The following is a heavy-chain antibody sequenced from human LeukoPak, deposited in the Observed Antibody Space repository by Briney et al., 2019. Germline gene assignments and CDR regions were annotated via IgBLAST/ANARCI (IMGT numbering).Heavy chain of an antibody. CDR2: INPSGGST. J-gene: IGHJ4*02. D-gene: IGHD6-13*01. CDR3: ARGRRGRYGSSWYAMEYFDF. V-gene: IGHV1-46*01. CDR1: GYTFTSYY. Sequence: ASVKVSCKASGYTFTSYYMHWVRQAPGQGLEWMGIINPSGGSTSYAQKFQGRVTMTRDMSTSTVYMELSSLRSEDTAVYYCARGRRGRYGSSWYAMEYFDFWGQGTLVTVSS.